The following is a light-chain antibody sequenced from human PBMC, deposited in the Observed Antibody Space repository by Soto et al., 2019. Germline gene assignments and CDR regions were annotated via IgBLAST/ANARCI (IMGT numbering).Light chain of an antibody. CDR1: QSIGLA. Sequence: EIVLTQSPATLSLSPGERATLSCRASQSIGLAIAWYQHKPGQAPRXLIYGASSRATGIPDRFSGSGSGTDVTLTISRLEPEDVAVYYCQQYGSSLWTFGQGTKVDIK. CDR2: GAS. J-gene: IGKJ1*01. V-gene: IGKV3-20*01. CDR3: QQYGSSLWT.